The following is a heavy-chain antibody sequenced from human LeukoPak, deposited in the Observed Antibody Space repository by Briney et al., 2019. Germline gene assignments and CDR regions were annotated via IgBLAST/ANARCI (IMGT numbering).Heavy chain of an antibody. J-gene: IGHJ4*02. Sequence: SQTLSLTCTVSGDSMRSVGHYCSWIRQHPGKGLEWIGYIYYSGSTFNNPSLKSRVTISVDTSKNQFSLKMNSVTVADTAVYYCARGGGGYTYGKPIEFWGQGTLVTVSS. CDR3: ARGGGGYTYGKPIEF. V-gene: IGHV4-31*03. CDR2: IYYSGST. CDR1: GDSMRSVGHY. D-gene: IGHD5-18*01.